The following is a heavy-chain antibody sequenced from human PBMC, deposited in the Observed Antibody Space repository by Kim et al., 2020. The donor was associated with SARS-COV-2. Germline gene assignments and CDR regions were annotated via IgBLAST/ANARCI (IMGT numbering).Heavy chain of an antibody. CDR2: IYYSGST. CDR3: ARHMGVGRWGLLSWFDP. D-gene: IGHD1-26*01. V-gene: IGHV4-39*01. Sequence: SETLSLTCTVSGGSISSSSYYWGWIRQPPGKGLEWIGSIYYSGSTYYNPSLKSRVTISVDTSKNQFSLRLSSVTAADTAVYYCARHMGVGRWGLLSWFDPWGQGTLVTVSS. CDR1: GGSISSSSYY. J-gene: IGHJ5*02.